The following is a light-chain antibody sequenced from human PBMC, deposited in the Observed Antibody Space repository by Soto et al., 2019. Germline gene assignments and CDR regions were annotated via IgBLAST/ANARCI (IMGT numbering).Light chain of an antibody. J-gene: IGLJ2*01. Sequence: NFMLTQPHSVSESPGKTVTISCTRSSGSIASNYVQWYQQRPGSAPTPVIYEDNERPSGVPDRFSGSIDSSSNSASLTISGLKTDDEADSYGQSYHSGNVVFGGGTQLTVL. CDR3: QSYHSGNVV. CDR2: EDN. CDR1: SGSIASNY. V-gene: IGLV6-57*04.